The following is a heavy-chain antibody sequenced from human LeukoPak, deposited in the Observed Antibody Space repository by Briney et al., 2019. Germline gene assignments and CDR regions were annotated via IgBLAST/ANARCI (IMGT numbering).Heavy chain of an antibody. D-gene: IGHD2-8*01. CDR1: GFTFSNYS. J-gene: IGHJ3*02. CDR2: ISSSSSYI. CDR3: ARTSMTDAFDI. V-gene: IGHV3-21*01. Sequence: PGGSLRLSCAASGFTFSNYSMNWVRQAPGEGLEWVSSISSSSSYIYYADSVKGRFTISRDNAKNALYLQMNSLRAEDTAVYYCARTSMTDAFDIWGQGTMVTVSS.